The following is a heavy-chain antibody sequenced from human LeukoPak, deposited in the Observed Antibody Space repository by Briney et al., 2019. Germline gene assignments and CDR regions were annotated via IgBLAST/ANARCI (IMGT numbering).Heavy chain of an antibody. V-gene: IGHV3-48*01. D-gene: IGHD6-6*01. CDR1: GFTFNTYS. CDR3: ARSIAANFDY. CDR2: ISSSSDTI. J-gene: IGHJ4*02. Sequence: GGSLRLSCAASGFTFNTYSMVWVRQAPGRGLEWISYISSSSDTIHYTDSVKGRFTISRDNAKNSLYLHMNSLRAEDTAVYYCARSIAANFDYWGQGTLVTVSS.